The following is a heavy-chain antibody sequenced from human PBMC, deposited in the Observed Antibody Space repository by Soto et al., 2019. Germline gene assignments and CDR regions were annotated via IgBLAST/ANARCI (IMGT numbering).Heavy chain of an antibody. CDR1: GGTFSSYT. V-gene: IGHV1-69*08. CDR3: ATGTVTARSGMDV. Sequence: SVKVSCKASGGTFSSYTISWVRQAPGQGLEWMGSFDPKHGETNYAQKFQGRVTMTEDTSTDTAYMELSSLRSEDTAVYYCATGTVTARSGMDVWGQGTTVTVSS. J-gene: IGHJ6*02. CDR2: FDPKHGET. D-gene: IGHD2-2*01.